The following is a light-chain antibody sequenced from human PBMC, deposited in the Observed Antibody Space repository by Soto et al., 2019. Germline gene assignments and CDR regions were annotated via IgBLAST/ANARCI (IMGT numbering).Light chain of an antibody. V-gene: IGKV1-39*01. CDR3: HQTFSPPYT. CDR2: VAS. Sequence: DIQMTQSLSSLSASVGDSVTITCRASQSISNSLSWYQQKPGKAPKFLIYVASTLQRGVPSRFSGSGSGTEFTLTISSLQTEDFATYYCHQTFSPPYTFRQGTKLEIK. J-gene: IGKJ2*01. CDR1: QSISNS.